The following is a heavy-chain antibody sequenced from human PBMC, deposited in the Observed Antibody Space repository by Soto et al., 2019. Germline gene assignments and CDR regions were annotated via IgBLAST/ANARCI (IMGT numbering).Heavy chain of an antibody. J-gene: IGHJ4*02. V-gene: IGHV1-46*01. Sequence: ASVKVSCKASGYTFTSYYIHWVRQAPGQGLEWMGIINPSGGSTSYAQKFQGRVTMTRDTSTSTVYMELSSLRSEDTAVYYCARDRAYYYDSSGYYYGGFDYWGQGTLVTVSS. CDR2: INPSGGST. CDR3: ARDRAYYYDSSGYYYGGFDY. D-gene: IGHD3-22*01. CDR1: GYTFTSYY.